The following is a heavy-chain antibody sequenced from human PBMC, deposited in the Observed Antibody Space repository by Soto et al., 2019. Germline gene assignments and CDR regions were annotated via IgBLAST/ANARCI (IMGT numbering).Heavy chain of an antibody. V-gene: IGHV1-69*08. D-gene: IGHD3-22*01. J-gene: IGHJ5*02. Sequence: QVQLVQSGAEVKKPGSSVKVSCKASGGTFSTYTINWVRQAPGQGLEWMGRIIPIIGIINYAQKFQGRVTITADKFTGTAYMELTRLRSDDTAVYYCAGDPDSHYNDSHAYSYPWCQGTLVTVSS. CDR1: GGTFSTYT. CDR2: IIPIIGII. CDR3: AGDPDSHYNDSHAYSYP.